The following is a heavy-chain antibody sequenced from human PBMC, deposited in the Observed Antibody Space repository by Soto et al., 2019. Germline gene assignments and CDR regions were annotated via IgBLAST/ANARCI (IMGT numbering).Heavy chain of an antibody. D-gene: IGHD3-3*01. CDR2: ISGSGGST. J-gene: IGHJ5*02. Sequence: PGGSLRLSCAASGFTFNNYAMSWVRQAPGKGLEWVSGISGSGGSTYYADSVRGRLTISRDNSKNTFYLQMKNLRTEDTAVYYCANLLRPFDPWGQGTLVTVSS. V-gene: IGHV3-23*01. CDR3: ANLLRPFDP. CDR1: GFTFNNYA.